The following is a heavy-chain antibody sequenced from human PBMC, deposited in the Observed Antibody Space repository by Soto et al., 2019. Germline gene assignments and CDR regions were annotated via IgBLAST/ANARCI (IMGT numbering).Heavy chain of an antibody. Sequence: PGGSLRLSCAASGFTFSSYAMHWVRQAPGKGLEWVAVISYDGSNKYYADSVKGRFTISRDNSKNTLYLQMNSLRAEDTAVYYCARGSAFSPYYYDSSVYYFFWGQGTLVTVSS. CDR3: ARGSAFSPYYYDSSVYYFF. CDR1: GFTFSSYA. CDR2: ISYDGSNK. V-gene: IGHV3-30-3*01. D-gene: IGHD3-22*01. J-gene: IGHJ4*02.